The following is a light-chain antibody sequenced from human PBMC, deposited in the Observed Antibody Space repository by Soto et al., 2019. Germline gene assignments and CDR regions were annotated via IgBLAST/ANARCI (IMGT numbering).Light chain of an antibody. CDR3: AAWDDRMTGYV. Sequence: SVRTQPPSASGTPGQRVTISFSGSSSNIGSNIVNWYQQLAGTATKVLIHSNNQRPSGVPDRFSGSKSGTSASLAISGLQAGDEADYHCAAWDDRMTGYVFGTGTRSPS. J-gene: IGLJ1*01. CDR1: SSNIGSNI. CDR2: SNN. V-gene: IGLV1-44*01.